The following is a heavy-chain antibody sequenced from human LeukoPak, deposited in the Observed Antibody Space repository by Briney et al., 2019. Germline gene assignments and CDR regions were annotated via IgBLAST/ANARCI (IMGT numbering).Heavy chain of an antibody. Sequence: GGSLRLSCAASGFTFSSYAMSWVRQAPGKGLEWVSAINGSGGSTYYADSVKGRFTISRDNSKNTLYLQMNSLRAEDTAVYYCAKVGSMTTVIFYFDYWGQGTLVTVSS. J-gene: IGHJ4*02. D-gene: IGHD4-17*01. CDR1: GFTFSSYA. CDR3: AKVGSMTTVIFYFDY. V-gene: IGHV3-23*01. CDR2: INGSGGST.